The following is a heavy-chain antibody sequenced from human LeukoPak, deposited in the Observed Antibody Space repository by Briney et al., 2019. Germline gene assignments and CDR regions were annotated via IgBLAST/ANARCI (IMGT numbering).Heavy chain of an antibody. J-gene: IGHJ5*02. V-gene: IGHV4-59*01. CDR1: GGSISSYY. D-gene: IGHD6-13*01. Sequence: PSETLSLTCTVSGGSISSYYWSWIRQPPGKGLEWIGNIYYSGSTNYNPSFKSRVTISLDTSKNQFSLKLSSVTAADTAVYYCARVEYSSSWDNWFDPWGQGTLVTVSS. CDR3: ARVEYSSSWDNWFDP. CDR2: IYYSGST.